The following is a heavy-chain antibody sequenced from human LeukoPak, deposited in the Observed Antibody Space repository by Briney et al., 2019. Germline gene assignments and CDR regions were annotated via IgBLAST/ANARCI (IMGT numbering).Heavy chain of an antibody. CDR2: ISGRDSTT. CDR3: ATSGGSYWS. Sequence: PGKSLRLSCAASGFTFSSYAMSWVRQAPGKGLEWVSGISGRDSTTYYADSVKGRFTISRENSKNTLYLQMNSLRAEDTAVYYCATSGGSYWSWGQGTLVTVSS. V-gene: IGHV3-23*01. J-gene: IGHJ5*02. CDR1: GFTFSSYA. D-gene: IGHD1-26*01.